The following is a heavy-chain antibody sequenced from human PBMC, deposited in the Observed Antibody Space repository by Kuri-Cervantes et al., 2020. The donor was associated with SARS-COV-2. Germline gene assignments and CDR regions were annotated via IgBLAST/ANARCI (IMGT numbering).Heavy chain of an antibody. V-gene: IGHV4-61*09. D-gene: IGHD5-24*01. CDR3: GKVSWLQPWRRYSDS. J-gene: IGHJ4*02. CDR1: GVPVTGGTYS. CDR2: LDTSGST. Sequence: SETLSLTCAVSGVPVTGGTYSWAWIRQPAGKGLEWIGHLDTSGSTTYNPSLRGRVTISLDPSNNQVSLRLTSATAADTAVYYCGKVSWLQPWRRYSDSWGQGTLVTVSS.